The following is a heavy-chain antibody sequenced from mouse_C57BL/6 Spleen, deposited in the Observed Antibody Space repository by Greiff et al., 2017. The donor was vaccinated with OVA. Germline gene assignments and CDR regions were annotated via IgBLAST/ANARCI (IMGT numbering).Heavy chain of an antibody. J-gene: IGHJ4*01. D-gene: IGHD1-1*01. CDR2: IHPSDSDT. CDR1: GYTFTSYW. CDR3: AICGSSWDYYAMDY. V-gene: IGHV1-74*01. Sequence: QVHVKQPGAELVKPGASVKVSCKASGYTFTSYWMHWVKQRPGQGLEWIGRIHPSDSDTNYNQKFKGKATLTVDKSSSTAYMQLSSLTSEDSAVYYCAICGSSWDYYAMDYWGQGTSVTVSS.